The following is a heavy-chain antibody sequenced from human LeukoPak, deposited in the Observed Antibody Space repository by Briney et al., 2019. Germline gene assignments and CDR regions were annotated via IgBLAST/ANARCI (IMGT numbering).Heavy chain of an antibody. D-gene: IGHD6-13*01. Sequence: GSLRLSCAASGFTFSGSAMHWVCQASGKGLEWVGRIRSKANSYATAYAASVKGRFTISRDDSKNTAYLQMNSLKTEDTAVYYCTSRGPIAAAPDYWGQGTLVTVSS. J-gene: IGHJ4*02. CDR3: TSRGPIAAAPDY. V-gene: IGHV3-73*01. CDR1: GFTFSGSA. CDR2: IRSKANSYAT.